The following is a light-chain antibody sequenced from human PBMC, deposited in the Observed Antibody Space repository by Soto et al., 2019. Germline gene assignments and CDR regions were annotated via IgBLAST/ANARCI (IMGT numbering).Light chain of an antibody. CDR3: QSYDSTLSLV. CDR2: DNT. J-gene: IGLJ2*01. Sequence: QSVLTQPPSVSGAPGQTVTISCTGSSSNIGAGYGVNWYQQLSGTAPKLLIYDNTNRPSGVPDRFSGSRSGSSAPLAITGLQPEDEAEYHCQSYDSTLSLVFGGGTKLTVL. CDR1: SSNIGAGYG. V-gene: IGLV1-40*01.